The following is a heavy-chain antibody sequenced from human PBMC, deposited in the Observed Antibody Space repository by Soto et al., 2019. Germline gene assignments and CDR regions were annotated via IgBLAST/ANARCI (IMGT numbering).Heavy chain of an antibody. CDR1: GFTFSSYG. CDR2: IWHDGSNQ. CDR3: ARERGQIDY. J-gene: IGHJ4*02. V-gene: IGHV3-33*01. Sequence: QVQLVESGGGVVQPGRSLRLSCAASGFTFSSYGMQWVRRAPGKGLEWVAVIWHDGSNQYYADCVKGRFTISRDNSNNSLYLQLNSLRAEDTAVYYCARERGQIDYWGQGTLVTVSS.